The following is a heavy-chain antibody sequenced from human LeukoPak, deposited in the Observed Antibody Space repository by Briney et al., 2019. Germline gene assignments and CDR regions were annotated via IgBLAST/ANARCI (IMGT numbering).Heavy chain of an antibody. Sequence: PSDTLSLTCTVSGDSISTSKSYWGWIRQPPLKGLEWIGSIYYTGNTYYNASLKSRVTISVDTSKNQFSLKLSSVTAADTAVYYCASNIAVAGFYFDYWGQGTLVTVSS. V-gene: IGHV4-39*01. J-gene: IGHJ4*02. CDR2: IYYTGNT. CDR3: ASNIAVAGFYFDY. CDR1: GDSISTSKSY. D-gene: IGHD6-19*01.